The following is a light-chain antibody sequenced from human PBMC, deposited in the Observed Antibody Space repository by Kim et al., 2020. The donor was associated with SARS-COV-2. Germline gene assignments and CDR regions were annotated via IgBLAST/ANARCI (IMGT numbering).Light chain of an antibody. CDR1: QSVSSN. CDR3: QQNNNWPPVT. V-gene: IGKV3-15*01. CDR2: GAS. J-gene: IGKJ5*01. Sequence: DIVMTQSPPTLSASPGERATLSCRASQSVSSNLAWYEQKPGQAPRLLVYGASIRANGIPARFSGSESGTEFTITISSLQPEDFAVYYFQQNNNWPPVTFGQGTQLEIK.